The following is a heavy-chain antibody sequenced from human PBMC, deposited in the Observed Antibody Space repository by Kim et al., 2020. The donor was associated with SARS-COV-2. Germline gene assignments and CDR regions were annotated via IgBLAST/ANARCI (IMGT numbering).Heavy chain of an antibody. D-gene: IGHD3-22*01. Sequence: SETLSLTCTVSGGLISNYYWSWIRQPPGKGLEWIGYISYTGNTNYDPSLKSRVTISVDKSKNQFSLNLTSVNAADTAVYYCATTAPHYDRSGLRYWGQGTLVSVSS. CDR3: ATTAPHYDRSGLRY. CDR1: GGLISNYY. CDR2: ISYTGNT. V-gene: IGHV4-59*01. J-gene: IGHJ4*02.